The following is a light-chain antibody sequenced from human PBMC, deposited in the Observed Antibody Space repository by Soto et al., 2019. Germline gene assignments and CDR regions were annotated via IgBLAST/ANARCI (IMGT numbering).Light chain of an antibody. J-gene: IGLJ1*01. CDR3: SSYTSSSTYV. CDR1: SSDVVGYNY. Sequence: QSVLTQPASVSGSPGQSITISCTGTSSDVVGYNYVSWYQPHPGNAPKLMIYDVTKRPSGVSNRCSGSKSGNTASLTISGLQAEDEADYYCSSYTSSSTYVFGTGTKVTGL. CDR2: DVT. V-gene: IGLV2-14*01.